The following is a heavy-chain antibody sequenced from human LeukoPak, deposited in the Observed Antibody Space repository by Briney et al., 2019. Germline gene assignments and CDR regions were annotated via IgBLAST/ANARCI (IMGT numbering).Heavy chain of an antibody. Sequence: PGGSLRLSCAASGFTFSSYAMSWVRQAPGKGLEWVSAISGSGGSTYYADSVKGRFTISRDNSKNTLYLQMNSLRAEDTAVYYCAKDRIGEQQLVPGYYFDYWGQGTLVTVSS. D-gene: IGHD6-13*01. J-gene: IGHJ4*02. CDR3: AKDRIGEQQLVPGYYFDY. CDR2: ISGSGGST. CDR1: GFTFSSYA. V-gene: IGHV3-23*01.